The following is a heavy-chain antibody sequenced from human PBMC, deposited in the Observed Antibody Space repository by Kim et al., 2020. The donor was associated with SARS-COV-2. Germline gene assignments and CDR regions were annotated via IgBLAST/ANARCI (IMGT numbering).Heavy chain of an antibody. CDR1: GGSISSSNW. J-gene: IGHJ4*02. D-gene: IGHD3-10*01. CDR2: IYHSGST. CDR3: ARDKAYGSGSYSSHYFDY. Sequence: SETLSLTCAVSGGSISSSNWWSWVRQPPGKGLEWIGEIYHSGSTNYNPSLKSRVTISVDKSKNQFSLKLSSVTAADTAVYYCARDKAYGSGSYSSHYFDYWGQGTLVTVSS. V-gene: IGHV4-4*02.